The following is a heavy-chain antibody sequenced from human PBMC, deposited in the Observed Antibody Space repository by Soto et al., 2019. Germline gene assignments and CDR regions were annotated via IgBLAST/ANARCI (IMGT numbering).Heavy chain of an antibody. CDR3: VRGATGTTDYYYYYYMDV. J-gene: IGHJ6*03. CDR1: GGSISSSSYY. V-gene: IGHV4-39*01. D-gene: IGHD1-1*01. Sequence: SETLSLTCTVSGGSISSSSYYWGWIRQPPGKGLEWIGGIYYSGSTYYNPSLKSRVTISVDTSKNQFSLKLNSVTAADTAVYFCVRGATGTTDYYYYYYMDVWGKGTTVTVSS. CDR2: IYYSGST.